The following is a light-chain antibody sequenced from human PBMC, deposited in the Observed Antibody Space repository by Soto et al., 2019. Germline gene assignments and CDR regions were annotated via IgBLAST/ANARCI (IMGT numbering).Light chain of an antibody. CDR2: DAS. CDR1: QNINAW. J-gene: IGKJ4*01. CDR3: LQDNSYPLT. V-gene: IGKV1-5*01. Sequence: DIHMTQSPSSLSVSVGDRVTITCRTSQNINAWLAWYQQRPGQAPKLLIYDASTVQSGVPSRFSGSGSGTEFTLTISSLQPEDFATYYCLQDNSYPLTFGGGTKVDIK.